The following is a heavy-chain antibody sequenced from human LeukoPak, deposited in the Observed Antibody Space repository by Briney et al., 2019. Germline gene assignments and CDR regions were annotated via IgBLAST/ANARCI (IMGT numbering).Heavy chain of an antibody. D-gene: IGHD6-19*01. Sequence: PGGSLRLSCAASGFTFDDYAMHWVRQAPGKGLEWVSGISWNSGSIGYADSVKGRFTISRDNAKNSLYLQMNSLRTEDTAVYYCARAGWGTVAGVFDYWAREPWSPSPQ. J-gene: IGHJ4*02. CDR3: ARAGWGTVAGVFDY. CDR2: ISWNSGSI. V-gene: IGHV3-9*01. CDR1: GFTFDDYA.